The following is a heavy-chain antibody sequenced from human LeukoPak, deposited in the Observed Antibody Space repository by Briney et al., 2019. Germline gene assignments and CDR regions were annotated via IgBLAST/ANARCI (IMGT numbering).Heavy chain of an antibody. D-gene: IGHD2-8*02. CDR3: AGHHPRNTVDF. V-gene: IGHV4-59*08. CDR2: IYYTGST. Sequence: SETLSLTCTVSGDSLSSYYWSWIRQPPGKGLEWIGYIYYTGSTNYNPSLKSRVTISLDTSKNQFSLKLSSVTAADTAVYYCAGHHPRNTVDFWGQGTLVTVSS. J-gene: IGHJ4*02. CDR1: GDSLSSYY.